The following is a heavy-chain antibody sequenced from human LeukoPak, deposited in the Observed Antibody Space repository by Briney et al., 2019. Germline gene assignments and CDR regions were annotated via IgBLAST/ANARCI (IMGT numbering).Heavy chain of an antibody. Sequence: GGSLRLSCAASGFSFSTYWMSWVRQAPGKGLEWVANIKQDGNEKYYADSVKGRFTISRDNAKNSLDLQMNSLRAEDTAVYYCARGPFYNILTGFRGRFLGFDSWGQGTLITVSS. D-gene: IGHD3-9*01. CDR2: IKQDGNEK. CDR1: GFSFSTYW. V-gene: IGHV3-7*01. CDR3: ARGPFYNILTGFRGRFLGFDS. J-gene: IGHJ4*02.